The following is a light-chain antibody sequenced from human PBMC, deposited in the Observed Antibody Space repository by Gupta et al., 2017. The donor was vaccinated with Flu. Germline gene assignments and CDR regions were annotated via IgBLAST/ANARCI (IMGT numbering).Light chain of an antibody. CDR2: VAS. J-gene: IGKJ2*03. CDR1: QTISTY. V-gene: IGKV1-39*01. Sequence: EIQMTQSPSSLSASVGDRVTITCRASQTISTYLNWYQQKPGKAPKLLMYVASSLQSGVPSRFRGSGSGTDFTLTISSLQPEDFATYYCQQTYTTPYSFGQGTKLEIK. CDR3: QQTYTTPYS.